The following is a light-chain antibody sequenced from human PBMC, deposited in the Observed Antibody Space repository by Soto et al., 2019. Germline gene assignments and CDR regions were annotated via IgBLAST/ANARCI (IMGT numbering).Light chain of an antibody. Sequence: EIVLTQSPGTLSLSPGERATLSCRASQSVTSSTYLAWYQQKKGQAPRLLIYGTSSSAAGVPDRFSGSGSGKDFTLSISRLEPEDFAVYYCQQYGDSPITFGGGTKVE. CDR2: GTS. V-gene: IGKV3-20*01. CDR3: QQYGDSPIT. J-gene: IGKJ4*01. CDR1: QSVTSSTY.